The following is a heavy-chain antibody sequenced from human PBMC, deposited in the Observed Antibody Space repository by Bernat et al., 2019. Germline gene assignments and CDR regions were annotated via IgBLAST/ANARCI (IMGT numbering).Heavy chain of an antibody. J-gene: IGHJ4*02. CDR1: GFTFSSYA. V-gene: IGHV3-23*01. D-gene: IGHD3-10*01. CDR2: ISGSGGST. Sequence: EVQLLESGGGLVQPGGSLRLSCAASGFTFSSYAMSWVRQAPGKGLEWASAISGSGGSTYYADSVKGRFTISRDNSKNTLYLQMNSLRAEDTAVYYCAKDLLLWFGELLSSPVDYWGQGTLVTVSS. CDR3: AKDLLLWFGELLSSPVDY.